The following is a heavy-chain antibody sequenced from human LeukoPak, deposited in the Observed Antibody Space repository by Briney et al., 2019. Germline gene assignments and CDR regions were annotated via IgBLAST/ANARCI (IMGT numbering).Heavy chain of an antibody. Sequence: ASVKVSCKGSGYTFCNYGISWVRQTPGQGFGRMGWISAYNGHTSFAQKLHDRVTMTTDTSASTAYMELRSLTSDDTAVYYCARVRYCSSTSCYTAGAFDIWGQGTMVTVSS. CDR3: ARVRYCSSTSCYTAGAFDI. V-gene: IGHV1-18*01. CDR1: GYTFCNYG. CDR2: ISAYNGHT. J-gene: IGHJ3*02. D-gene: IGHD2-2*02.